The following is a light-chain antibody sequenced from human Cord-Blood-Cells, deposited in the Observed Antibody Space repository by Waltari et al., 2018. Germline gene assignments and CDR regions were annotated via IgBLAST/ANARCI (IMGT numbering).Light chain of an antibody. J-gene: IGLJ3*02. V-gene: IGLV2-11*01. Sequence: QPALTQPRSVSGSPGQSVTISCTGTSSDVGGYNYVSWYQQHPGKAPKLMIYDVSKRPSGVPDLFSGSKSVNTASLTISGLQAEDEADYYCCSYAGSYTWVFGGGTKLTVL. CDR1: SSDVGGYNY. CDR3: CSYAGSYTWV. CDR2: DVS.